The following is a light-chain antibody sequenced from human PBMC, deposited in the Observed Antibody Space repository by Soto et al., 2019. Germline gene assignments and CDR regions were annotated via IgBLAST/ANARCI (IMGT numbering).Light chain of an antibody. Sequence: EIVLTQSPATLSLSPGGRATLSCRASQSVSSNLAWYQQKPGQAPRLLIYDASTRATGVPARFSGSGSGTEFTLTISSLQSEDCAVYYCQQYKNWRTFGQGTKVDI. CDR3: QQYKNWRT. CDR1: QSVSSN. CDR2: DAS. J-gene: IGKJ1*01. V-gene: IGKV3-15*01.